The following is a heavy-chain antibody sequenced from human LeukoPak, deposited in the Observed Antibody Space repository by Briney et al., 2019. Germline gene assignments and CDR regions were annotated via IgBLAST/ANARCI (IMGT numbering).Heavy chain of an antibody. V-gene: IGHV3-23*01. CDR2: ISGNGDYT. CDR1: GFTFSGYA. D-gene: IGHD6-13*01. J-gene: IGHJ4*02. Sequence: GGSLRLFCAASGFTFSGYAMSWVRQAPGKGLEWVSTISGNGDYTYYADSVKGRFTISRDNSKNTLYLQMNSLRADDTAVYYCAKRGIAAAASFDYWGQGTLVSVSS. CDR3: AKRGIAAAASFDY.